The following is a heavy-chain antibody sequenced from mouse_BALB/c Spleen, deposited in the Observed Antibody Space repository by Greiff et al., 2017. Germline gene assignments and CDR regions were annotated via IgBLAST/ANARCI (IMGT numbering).Heavy chain of an antibody. CDR3: ARGDYYGRGAMDY. J-gene: IGHJ4*01. CDR1: GFTFSSYA. V-gene: IGHV5-9-3*01. D-gene: IGHD1-1*01. Sequence: VQLKESGGGLVKPGGSLKLSCAASGFTFSSYAMSWVRQTPEKRLEWVATISSGGSYTYYPDSVKGRFTISRDNAKNTLYLQMSSLRSEDTAMYYCARGDYYGRGAMDYWGQGTSVTVSS. CDR2: ISSGGSYT.